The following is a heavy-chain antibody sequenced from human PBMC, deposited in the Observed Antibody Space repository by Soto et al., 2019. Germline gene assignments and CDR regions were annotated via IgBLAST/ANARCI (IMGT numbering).Heavy chain of an antibody. Sequence: EKQLVESGGALAQPGGSLRLSCVGSGFTFSIYALTWVRQAPGKWLEWVSLITNNGDTTFFGDSVKGRFSISRDNSKITPYLQLENLRAEDTAVYYCAMSAGYGGAFDVWGQGTMVAVSS. J-gene: IGHJ3*01. CDR2: ITNNGDTT. CDR1: GFTFSIYA. CDR3: AMSAGYGGAFDV. D-gene: IGHD5-12*01. V-gene: IGHV3-23*04.